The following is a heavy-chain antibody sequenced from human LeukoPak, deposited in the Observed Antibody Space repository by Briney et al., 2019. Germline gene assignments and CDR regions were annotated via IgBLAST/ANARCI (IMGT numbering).Heavy chain of an antibody. CDR2: IWYDGGNK. CDR1: GFTFSSYG. D-gene: IGHD2-15*01. J-gene: IGHJ4*02. Sequence: PGGSLRLSCAASGFTFSSYGMHWVRQAPGKGLEWVAVIWYDGGNKYYADSVKGRFTISRDNSKNTLYLQMNSLRAEDTAVYYCARENCSGGSCYVYYFDYWGQGTLVTVSS. CDR3: ARENCSGGSCYVYYFDY. V-gene: IGHV3-33*01.